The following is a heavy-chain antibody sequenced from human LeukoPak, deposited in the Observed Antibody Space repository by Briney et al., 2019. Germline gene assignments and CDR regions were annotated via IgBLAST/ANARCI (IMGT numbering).Heavy chain of an antibody. CDR1: GYTFTSYG. Sequence: ASVKASCKASGYTFTSYGISWVRQAPGQGLEWMGRIIPILGIANYAQKFQGRVTITADKSTSTAYMELSSLRSEDTAVYYCARPSQWELGWFDPWGQGTLVTVSS. J-gene: IGHJ5*02. D-gene: IGHD1-26*01. V-gene: IGHV1-69*04. CDR2: IIPILGIA. CDR3: ARPSQWELGWFDP.